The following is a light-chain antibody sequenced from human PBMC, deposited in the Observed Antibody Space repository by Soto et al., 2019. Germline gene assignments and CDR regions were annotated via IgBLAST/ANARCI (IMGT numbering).Light chain of an antibody. J-gene: IGLJ2*01. CDR3: AAWDDSLNGVV. V-gene: IGLV1-44*01. Sequence: QSVLTQPPSASGTPGQRVTISCSGSSSDIGSKTVSWFQHLPGTAPKLLIYSNNQRPSGVPDRFSGSRSGTSASLAISGLQSEDEADYYCAAWDDSLNGVVFGGGTQLTVL. CDR2: SNN. CDR1: SSDIGSKT.